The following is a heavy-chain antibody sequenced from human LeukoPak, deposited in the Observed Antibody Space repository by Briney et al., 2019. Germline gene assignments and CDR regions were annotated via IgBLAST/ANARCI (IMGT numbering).Heavy chain of an antibody. Sequence: GGSLRLSCAASGVTFSSYSMNWVRQAPGQGLEWVSSISSSSSYIYYADSVKGRFTISRDNAKNSLYLQMNSLRAEDTAVYYCARESRGGSYYGNYFDYWGQGTLVTVSS. D-gene: IGHD1-26*01. CDR2: ISSSSSYI. CDR3: ARESRGGSYYGNYFDY. CDR1: GVTFSSYS. V-gene: IGHV3-21*01. J-gene: IGHJ4*02.